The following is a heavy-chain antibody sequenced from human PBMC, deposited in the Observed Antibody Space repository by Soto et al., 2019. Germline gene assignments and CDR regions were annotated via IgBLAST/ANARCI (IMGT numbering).Heavy chain of an antibody. CDR3: ARVVTSGNWFAP. D-gene: IGHD5-18*01. V-gene: IGHV4-4*07. Sequence: QVQLQESGPRLLKPSETLSLTCTVSGDSISGYYWSWIRQPAGKGLEWIGRIYTSGSTNYDPSLKSQVTMSVDTSKNQFSLKLSSVTAADTAVYYCARVVTSGNWFAPWGQGTLVTVSS. J-gene: IGHJ5*02. CDR2: IYTSGST. CDR1: GDSISGYY.